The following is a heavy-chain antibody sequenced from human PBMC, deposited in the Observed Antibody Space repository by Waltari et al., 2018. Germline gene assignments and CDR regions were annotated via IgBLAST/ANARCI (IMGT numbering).Heavy chain of an antibody. CDR3: AIMSIAAPRAEDGFDY. V-gene: IGHV1-69*14. J-gene: IGHJ4*02. Sequence: QVQLVQSGAEVKKPGSSVKVSCKASGGTFSSYAISWVRPAPGQGLEWMGGIIPIFGTANYAQKFQGRVTITADKSTSTAYMELSSLRSEDTAVYYCAIMSIAAPRAEDGFDYWGQGTLVTVSS. CDR1: GGTFSSYA. CDR2: IIPIFGTA. D-gene: IGHD6-6*01.